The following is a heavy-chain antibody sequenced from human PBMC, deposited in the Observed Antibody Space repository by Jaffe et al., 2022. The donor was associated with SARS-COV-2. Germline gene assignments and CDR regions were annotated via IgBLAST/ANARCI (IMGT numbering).Heavy chain of an antibody. V-gene: IGHV3-23*04. CDR2: ISGSGSGSST. D-gene: IGHD4-17*01. CDR1: GFTFSSYA. J-gene: IGHJ3*02. Sequence: EVQLVESGGGLVQPGGSLRLSCAASGFTFSSYAMSWVRQAPGKGLEWVSGISGSGSGSSTYYVDSVKGRFTISRDNSKLYLQMNSLRAEDTAVYYCAKVMTTMTSDAFDIWGQGTMVTVSS. CDR3: AKVMTTMTSDAFDI.